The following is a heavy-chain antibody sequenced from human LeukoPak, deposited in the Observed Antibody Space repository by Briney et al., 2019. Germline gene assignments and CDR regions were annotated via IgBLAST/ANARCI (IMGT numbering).Heavy chain of an antibody. J-gene: IGHJ4*02. CDR3: AKDRPTYGSGSPIDF. V-gene: IGHV3-23*01. CDR1: GFTFSSYA. Sequence: PGGSLRLSCAASGFTFSSYAMNWVRQAPGKGREWLSAVNGGGGSTYYADSVNGRFTISRDNSRNTLYLQLNSLRAEDTALYFCAKDRPTYGSGSPIDFWGQGTLVTVSS. D-gene: IGHD3-10*01. CDR2: VNGGGGST.